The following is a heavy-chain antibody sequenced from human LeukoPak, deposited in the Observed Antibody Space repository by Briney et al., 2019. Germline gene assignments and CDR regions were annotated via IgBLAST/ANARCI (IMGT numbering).Heavy chain of an antibody. CDR1: GGSFRGYY. Sequence: PSETLSLTCAVYGGSFRGYYWSWIRQPPGKGLEWIGEINHSGSTKYNPSLKSRVTISVDTSKNQFSLNLSSVTAADTAVYYCARAPLQPDYYYYYMDVWGKGTTVTVSS. V-gene: IGHV4-34*01. CDR3: ARAPLQPDYYYYYMDV. D-gene: IGHD1-1*01. CDR2: INHSGST. J-gene: IGHJ6*03.